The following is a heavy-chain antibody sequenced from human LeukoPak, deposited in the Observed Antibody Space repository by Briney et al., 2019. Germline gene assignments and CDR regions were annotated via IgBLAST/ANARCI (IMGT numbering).Heavy chain of an antibody. Sequence: GGSLRLSCAASGFTFSRYWMSWVRQAPGKGLEWVANIKQDGSEKYYVDSVKGRFTISRDNAENSLYLQMNSLRAEDTAVYYCGVSRTLDYWGRGTLVTVSS. D-gene: IGHD1-14*01. CDR2: IKQDGSEK. V-gene: IGHV3-7*01. J-gene: IGHJ4*02. CDR1: GFTFSRYW. CDR3: GVSRTLDY.